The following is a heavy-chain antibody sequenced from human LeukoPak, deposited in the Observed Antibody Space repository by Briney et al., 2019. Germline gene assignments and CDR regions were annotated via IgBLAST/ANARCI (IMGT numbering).Heavy chain of an antibody. Sequence: ASVKVSCKASGYTLTSYGISWVRQAPGQGLEWMGWISAYNGNTKYVQKLQGRVTMTTDTSTSTAYMELRSLRSDDTAVYYCARSYSSSSYFDYWGQGTLVTVSS. D-gene: IGHD6-6*01. CDR3: ARSYSSSSYFDY. V-gene: IGHV1-18*01. CDR2: ISAYNGNT. CDR1: GYTLTSYG. J-gene: IGHJ4*02.